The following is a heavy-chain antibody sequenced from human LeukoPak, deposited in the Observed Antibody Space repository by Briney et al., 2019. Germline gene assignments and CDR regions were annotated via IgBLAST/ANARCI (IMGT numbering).Heavy chain of an antibody. J-gene: IGHJ3*02. CDR3: ASSPGIVLMVYASTHDAFDI. V-gene: IGHV1-69*06. CDR1: GYTFTGYY. Sequence: SVKVSCKASGYTFTGYYMHWVRQAPGQGLEWMGGIIPIFGTANYAQKFQGRVTITADKSTSTAYMELSSLRSEDTAVYYCASSPGIVLMVYASTHDAFDIWGQGTMVTVSS. D-gene: IGHD2-8*01. CDR2: IIPIFGTA.